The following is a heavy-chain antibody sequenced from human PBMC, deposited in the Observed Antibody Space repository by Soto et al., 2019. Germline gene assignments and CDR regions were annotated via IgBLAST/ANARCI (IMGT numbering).Heavy chain of an antibody. CDR1: GDSISTTSYL. V-gene: IGHV4-39*01. J-gene: IGHJ3*01. CDR2: VYFIGST. Sequence: PSETLSLTCTVSGDSISTTSYLWAWIRQTPGKGLVWIGSVYFIGSTYYKPSLGSRAAISVGTSNNQVLLHLSSVTAADTAVYYSARHFRSATTDRGGFDLWGQGTMVTVSS. D-gene: IGHD1-26*01. CDR3: ARHFRSATTDRGGFDL.